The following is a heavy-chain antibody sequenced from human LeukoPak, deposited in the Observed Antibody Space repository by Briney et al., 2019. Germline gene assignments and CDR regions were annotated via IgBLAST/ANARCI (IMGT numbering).Heavy chain of an antibody. CDR1: GGSITSSSYY. CDR2: IYYSGST. J-gene: IGHJ1*01. V-gene: IGHV4-39*01. CDR3: ARVVPAAIGYYQH. D-gene: IGHD2-2*01. Sequence: SETLSLTCTVSGGSITSSSYYWGRIRQPPGQGLVCIGSIYYSGSTYYNPSLKSRVTISVDTSKNQFSLKLSSVTAADTAVYYCARVVPAAIGYYQHWGQGTLVTVSS.